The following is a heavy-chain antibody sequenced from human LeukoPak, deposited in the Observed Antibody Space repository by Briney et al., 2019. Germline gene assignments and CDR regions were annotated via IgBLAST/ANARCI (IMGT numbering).Heavy chain of an antibody. CDR2: ISSSSSYI. CDR3: ARGFGINWFDP. CDR1: GFTFSSYS. D-gene: IGHD1-20*01. J-gene: IGHJ5*02. Sequence: GGSLRLSCAASGFTFSSYSMNWVRQAPGKGLEWVSSISSSSSYIYYADSVKGRFTISRDNAKNSMYLQMNSLRAEDTAVYYCARGFGINWFDPWGQGTLVTVSS. V-gene: IGHV3-21*01.